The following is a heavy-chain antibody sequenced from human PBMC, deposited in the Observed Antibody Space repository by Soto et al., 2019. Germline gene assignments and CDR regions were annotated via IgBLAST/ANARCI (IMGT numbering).Heavy chain of an antibody. J-gene: IGHJ5*02. CDR3: GRDAAQWLDPNWFDP. Sequence: ASVKVSCKASGYTFTSYGISWVRQAPGQGLEWMGWISAYNGNTNYAQKLQGRVTMTTDTSTSTAYMELRSLRSDDTAVYYCGRDAAQWLDPNWFDPWGQGTLVTVSS. V-gene: IGHV1-18*01. D-gene: IGHD6-19*01. CDR1: GYTFTSYG. CDR2: ISAYNGNT.